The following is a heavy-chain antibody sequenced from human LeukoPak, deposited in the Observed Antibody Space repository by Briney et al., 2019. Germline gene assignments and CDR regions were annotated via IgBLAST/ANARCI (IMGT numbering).Heavy chain of an antibody. J-gene: IGHJ5*02. CDR3: ARGRGLQYNRGWFNP. CDR2: INHSGGT. Sequence: PSETLSLTCAVYGGSFSGYYWSWIRQPPGKGLEWIGEINHSGGTNYNPSLKSRVTISVDTSKNQFSLKLSSVTAADTAVYYCARGRGLQYNRGWFNPWGQGTLVTVSS. V-gene: IGHV4-34*01. D-gene: IGHD4-11*01. CDR1: GGSFSGYY.